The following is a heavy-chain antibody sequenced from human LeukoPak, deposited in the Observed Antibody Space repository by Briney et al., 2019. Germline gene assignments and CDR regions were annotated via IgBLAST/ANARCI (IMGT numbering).Heavy chain of an antibody. Sequence: TSETLSLTSTVSGGSITSDCWSWIRQPPGKGLEWIGYIHYSGSTNYNPSLKSRVTISVDTSKNQFSLRLSSVTAADTAVYYCARARGRGYYFDYWGQGTLVTVSS. CDR3: ARARGRGYYFDY. J-gene: IGHJ4*02. D-gene: IGHD2-15*01. CDR2: IHYSGST. CDR1: GGSITSDC. V-gene: IGHV4-59*01.